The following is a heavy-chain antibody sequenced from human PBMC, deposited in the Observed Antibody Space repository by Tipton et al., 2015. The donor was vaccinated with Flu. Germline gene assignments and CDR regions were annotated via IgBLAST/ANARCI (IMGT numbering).Heavy chain of an antibody. CDR1: GGSFSGYY. J-gene: IGHJ4*02. D-gene: IGHD6-19*01. CDR3: ARGVRAVERCHPHY. V-gene: IGHV4-34*01. CDR2: INHSGST. Sequence: TLSLTCAVYGGSFSGYYWSWIRQPPGKGLEWIGEINHSGSTNYNPSLKSRVTISVDTSKNQFSLKLSSVTAADTAVYYCARGVRAVERCHPHYWGQGTLVSVS.